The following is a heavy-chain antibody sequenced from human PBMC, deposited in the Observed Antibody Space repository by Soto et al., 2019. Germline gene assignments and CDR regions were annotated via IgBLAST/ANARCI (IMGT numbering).Heavy chain of an antibody. D-gene: IGHD1-26*01. CDR3: ARQLPVGATSWFDP. CDR2: GST. J-gene: IGHJ5*02. Sequence: SETLSLTCTVSGDSISSHYWSWIRQPPGKGLEWIGFGSTKYNPSLKSRIRMSVDTSKNQFSLNLTSATAADTAVYYCARQLPVGATSWFDPWGQGTLVTVSS. CDR1: GDSISSHY. V-gene: IGHV4-59*11.